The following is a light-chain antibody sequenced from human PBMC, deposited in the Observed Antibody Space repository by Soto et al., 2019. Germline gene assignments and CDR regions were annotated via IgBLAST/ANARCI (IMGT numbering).Light chain of an antibody. CDR2: GAS. V-gene: IGKV3-20*01. Sequence: EIVLTQSPGTLSLSPGERATLSCRASQSVSSSYLAWYQQKPGQAPRLLIYGASSRATGIPDRCSGSGSGTDFTLTISRLEPEDFAVYYCQQYGSSPGDTFGQGTRLEIK. CDR1: QSVSSSY. J-gene: IGKJ5*01. CDR3: QQYGSSPGDT.